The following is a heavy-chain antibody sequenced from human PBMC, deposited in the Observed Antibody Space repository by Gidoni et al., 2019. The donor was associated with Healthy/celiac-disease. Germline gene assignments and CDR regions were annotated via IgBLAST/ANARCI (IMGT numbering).Heavy chain of an antibody. V-gene: IGHV4-34*01. CDR3: ARGDPYYDILTGYYGNWFDP. D-gene: IGHD3-9*01. J-gene: IGHJ5*02. CDR2: INHSGST. Sequence: LSLTCAVYGGSFSGYYWSWIRQPPGKGLEWIGEINHSGSTNYNPSLKSRVTISVDTSKNQFSLKLSSVTAADTAVYYCARGDPYYDILTGYYGNWFDPWGQGTLVTVSS. CDR1: GGSFSGYY.